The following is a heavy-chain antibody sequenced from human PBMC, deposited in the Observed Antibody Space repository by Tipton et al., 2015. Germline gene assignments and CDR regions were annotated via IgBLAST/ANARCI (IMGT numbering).Heavy chain of an antibody. CDR1: GGSISNSNYY. Sequence: TLSLTCTVSGGSISNSNYYWGWIRQPPGKGLEWIGSLSYSRKTDYNPPLRSRVIISVDTSKNQFSLTVSSVTAADTAVYYCASLLLYGDYVHGLGYWGRGTLVTVSS. V-gene: IGHV4-39*07. CDR3: ASLLLYGDYVHGLGY. D-gene: IGHD4-17*01. CDR2: LSYSRKT. J-gene: IGHJ4*02.